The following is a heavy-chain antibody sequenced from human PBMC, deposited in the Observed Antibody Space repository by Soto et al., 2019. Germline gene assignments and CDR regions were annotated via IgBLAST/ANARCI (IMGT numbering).Heavy chain of an antibody. CDR2: IYTSGTT. CDR3: AREDYYDTGYYVV. CDR1: GRSISGYY. J-gene: IGHJ4*02. V-gene: IGHV4-4*07. D-gene: IGHD3-9*01. Sequence: XGTLALTCTVSGRSISGYYWSWIRQRAGERLEWIGRIYTSGTTDFTHYLKGRVTMSVDTSKNQFSLKLTPATAADTALYYCAREDYYDTGYYVVWGQGTQVTVSS.